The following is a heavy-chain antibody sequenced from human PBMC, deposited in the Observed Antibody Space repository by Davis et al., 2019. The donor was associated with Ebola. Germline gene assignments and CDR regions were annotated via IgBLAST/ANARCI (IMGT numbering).Heavy chain of an antibody. J-gene: IGHJ2*01. CDR1: GYSISSDYY. Sequence: MPSETLSLTCTVSGYSISSDYYWGWIRQPPGKGLEWIGSIYYSGTTYYNPSVKSRVTISLDTPKNQFSPKTQFSRKLSSVTAADTAVYYGARTAADSSGYYGLYGYFDLWGRGTLVTVSS. CDR3: ARTAADSSGYYGLYGYFDL. V-gene: IGHV4-38-2*02. CDR2: IYYSGTT. D-gene: IGHD3-22*01.